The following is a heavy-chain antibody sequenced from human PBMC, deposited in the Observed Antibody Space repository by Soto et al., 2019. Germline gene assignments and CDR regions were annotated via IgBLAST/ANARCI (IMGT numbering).Heavy chain of an antibody. D-gene: IGHD2-21*01. Sequence: QVQLVQSGAEVKRQGASVKISCRASGYTFVDYALHWVRQAPGQGLEWVGWMNPNTGNIKYSHNLEDIVSITRDRATSTAYMELRGLKSEDTAVYFCTREAIVAENWFDPGGQGTLVTVSS. J-gene: IGHJ5*02. CDR3: TREAIVAENWFDP. CDR1: GYTFVDYA. CDR2: MNPNTGNI. V-gene: IGHV1-3*01.